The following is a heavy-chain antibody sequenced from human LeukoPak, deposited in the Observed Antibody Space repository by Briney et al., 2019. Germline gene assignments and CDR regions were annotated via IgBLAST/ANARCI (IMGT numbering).Heavy chain of an antibody. CDR2: IDKKDNFYST. CDR1: GFTFSGSA. Sequence: GESLKISCAASGFTFSGSAIHWVRQSSGKGLEWVGHIDKKDNFYSTTYAAWVTGRFTISRDDSKNTAYLQMNSLKTEDTALYYCTRDSGTYNWLDPWGQGTLVTVSS. CDR3: TRDSGTYNWLDP. J-gene: IGHJ5*02. D-gene: IGHD1-26*01. V-gene: IGHV3-73*01.